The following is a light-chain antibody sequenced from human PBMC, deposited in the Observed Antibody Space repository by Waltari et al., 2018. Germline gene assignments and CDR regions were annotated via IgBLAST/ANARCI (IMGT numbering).Light chain of an antibody. CDR1: QSVSRA. CDR2: GAS. Sequence: IVLTQSQGTLSLSLGERDTVSCRASQSVSRALAWYQQKPGQAPRLLIYGASTRATGIPDRFSGSGSGTDFILTISRLEPDDFAVYYCQHYLRLPVTFGQGTTVEI. V-gene: IGKV3-20*01. CDR3: QHYLRLPVT. J-gene: IGKJ1*01.